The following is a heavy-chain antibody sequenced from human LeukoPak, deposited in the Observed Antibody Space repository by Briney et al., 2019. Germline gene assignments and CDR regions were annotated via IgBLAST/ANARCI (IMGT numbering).Heavy chain of an antibody. CDR3: AKGDYQGSGSPRRYYFDY. D-gene: IGHD3-10*01. Sequence: GGSLRLSCAASGFTFSSYAMTWVRQAPGKGLEWVSAISGSGGSTYYADSVKGRFTISRDNSKNTLYLQMNSLRAEDTAVYYCAKGDYQGSGSPRRYYFDYWGQGTLVTVSS. J-gene: IGHJ4*02. CDR1: GFTFSSYA. CDR2: ISGSGGST. V-gene: IGHV3-23*01.